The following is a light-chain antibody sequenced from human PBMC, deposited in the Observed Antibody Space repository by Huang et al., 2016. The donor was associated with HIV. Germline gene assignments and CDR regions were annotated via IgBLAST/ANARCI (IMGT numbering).Light chain of an antibody. CDR2: EAA. CDR1: QSVNSRS. V-gene: IGKV3-20*01. J-gene: IGKJ2*01. Sequence: DIVLTQSPGTLPLSPGERVTLSCRDSQSVNSRSLAWYQQRRGQDPMLLVYEAASRATGIPDGFNSSGSGKDFTLTISRLEPDDFAVYYCQQYGRSPYAFGQGTKLEI. CDR3: QQYGRSPYA.